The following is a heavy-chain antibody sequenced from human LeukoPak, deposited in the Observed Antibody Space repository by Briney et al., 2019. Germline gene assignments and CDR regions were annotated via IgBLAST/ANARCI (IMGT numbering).Heavy chain of an antibody. CDR2: INHSGST. V-gene: IGHV4-34*01. CDR3: ARGITMVRGVNWFDP. Sequence: SETLSLTCAVYGGSFSGYYWSWIRQPPGKGLEWIGEINHSGSTNYNPSLKSRVTISVETSKNQFSLKLSSVTAADTAVYYCARGITMVRGVNWFDPWGQGTLVTVSS. D-gene: IGHD3-10*01. CDR1: GGSFSGYY. J-gene: IGHJ5*02.